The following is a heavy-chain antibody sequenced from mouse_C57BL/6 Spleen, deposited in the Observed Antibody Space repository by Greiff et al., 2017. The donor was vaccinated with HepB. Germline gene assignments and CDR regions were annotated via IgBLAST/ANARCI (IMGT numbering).Heavy chain of an antibody. J-gene: IGHJ2*01. Sequence: QVQLQQSGAELVRPGASVTLSCKASGYTFTDYEMHWVKQTPVHGLEWIGAIDPETGGTAYNQRFKGKAILTADKSSSTAYMELRSLTSEDSAVYYCTRGGFDYWGQGTTLTVSS. CDR3: TRGGFDY. CDR1: GYTFTDYE. CDR2: IDPETGGT. V-gene: IGHV1-15*01.